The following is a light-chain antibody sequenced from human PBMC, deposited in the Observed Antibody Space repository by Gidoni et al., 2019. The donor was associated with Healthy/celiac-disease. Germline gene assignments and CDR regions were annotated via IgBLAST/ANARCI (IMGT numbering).Light chain of an antibody. Sequence: DIQMTQSPSALSASVGDRVTITCRARQSISSYLNWYQQKPGKAPKLLIYAASSLQSGVPSRFSGSGSGTDFTLTISSLQPEDFATYYCQQSYSTPGTFXQXTRLXIK. CDR2: AAS. J-gene: IGKJ5*01. V-gene: IGKV1-39*01. CDR3: QQSYSTPGT. CDR1: QSISSY.